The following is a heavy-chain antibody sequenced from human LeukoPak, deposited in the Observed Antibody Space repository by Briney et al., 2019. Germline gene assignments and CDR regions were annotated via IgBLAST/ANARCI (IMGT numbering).Heavy chain of an antibody. D-gene: IGHD3-22*01. Sequence: GGSLRLSCAASGFTVSSNYMSWVRQAPGKGLEWVSVIYSGGSTYYAVSVKGRFTISRDNSKNTLYLQMNSLRAEDTAVYYCASGYYDSSGYYHDYWGQGTLVTVSS. V-gene: IGHV3-53*01. CDR1: GFTVSSNY. CDR2: IYSGGST. CDR3: ASGYYDSSGYYHDY. J-gene: IGHJ4*02.